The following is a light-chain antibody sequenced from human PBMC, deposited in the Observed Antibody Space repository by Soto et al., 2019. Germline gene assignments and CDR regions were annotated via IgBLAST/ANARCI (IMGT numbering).Light chain of an antibody. CDR2: GAS. V-gene: IGKV3-20*01. CDR1: QSVAAYY. CDR3: HQYGTAPLT. J-gene: IGKJ3*01. Sequence: EVVMTQSPGTLSLSPGERATLSCRASQSVAAYYLAWYQQKRDQAPRLLIYGASSRATGIPDRFSGSGSGTDFTLTISRLEPEDFSVYYCHQYGTAPLTFGPGTKVDIK.